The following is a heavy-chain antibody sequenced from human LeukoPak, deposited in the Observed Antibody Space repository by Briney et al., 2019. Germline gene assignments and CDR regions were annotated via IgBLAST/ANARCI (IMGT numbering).Heavy chain of an antibody. CDR1: GFTFSSYS. V-gene: IGHV3-48*01. CDR3: ATLYGVYGDYYFDY. D-gene: IGHD4-17*01. J-gene: IGHJ4*02. CDR2: ISSSSSTI. Sequence: PGGSLRLSCAASGFTFSSYSMNWVRQAPGKGLEWVSYISSSSSTIYYADSVKGRFTISRDNAKNSLYLQMNSLRAEDTAVYYCATLYGVYGDYYFDYWGQGTLVTVSS.